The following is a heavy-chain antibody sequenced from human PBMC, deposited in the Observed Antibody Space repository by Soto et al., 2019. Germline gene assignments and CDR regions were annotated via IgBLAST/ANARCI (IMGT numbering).Heavy chain of an antibody. D-gene: IGHD2-15*01. J-gene: IGHJ5*02. CDR2: IYYSGST. CDR3: ARDRFGYCSGGSCYSWFDP. Sequence: SETLSLTCTVSGGSISSGDYYWSWIGQPPGKGLEWIGYIYYSGSTYYNPSLKSRVTISVDTSKNQFSLKLSSVTAADTAVYYCARDRFGYCSGGSCYSWFDPWGQGTLVTVSS. V-gene: IGHV4-30-4*01. CDR1: GGSISSGDYY.